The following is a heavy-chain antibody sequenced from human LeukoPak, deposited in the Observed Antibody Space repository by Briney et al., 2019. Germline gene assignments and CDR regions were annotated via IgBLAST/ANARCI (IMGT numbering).Heavy chain of an antibody. Sequence: GASVKVSCKASGYTFTGYYLHWVRQAPVQGLEWMGWINPNSGGTNYAQKFQGRVTMTRDTSISTAYMELSRLRSDDTAVYYCARVQDYGDYPDYWGQGTLVTVSS. J-gene: IGHJ4*02. CDR3: ARVQDYGDYPDY. CDR2: INPNSGGT. V-gene: IGHV1-2*02. CDR1: GYTFTGYY. D-gene: IGHD4-17*01.